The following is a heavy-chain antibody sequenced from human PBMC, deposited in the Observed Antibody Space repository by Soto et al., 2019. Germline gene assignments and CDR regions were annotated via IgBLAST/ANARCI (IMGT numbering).Heavy chain of an antibody. Sequence: GGSLRLSCAASGFPFSTYWLHWVRQAPGKGPVWVSRINTDGSTTRYADSVKGRFTISRDNAKNTLYLQMNSLRAEDTAVYYCASQGLYYYGLDVWGQGTTVTVS. CDR3: ASQGLYYYGLDV. V-gene: IGHV3-74*01. CDR1: GFPFSTYW. CDR2: INTDGSTT. J-gene: IGHJ6*02.